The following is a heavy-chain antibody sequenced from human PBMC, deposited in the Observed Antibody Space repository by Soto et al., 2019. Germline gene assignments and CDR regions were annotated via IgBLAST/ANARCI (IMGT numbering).Heavy chain of an antibody. D-gene: IGHD3-10*01. J-gene: IGHJ4*02. Sequence: ASVKVSCKASGFTFVMYAIHWVRQAPGQGLEWMAWINAGNGHTTYSQKFQGRVTITRDTSARTVYMELRSLRFEDTATYYCARAGWFAEGYFDFWGQGTPLTVFS. CDR1: GFTFVMYA. CDR3: ARAGWFAEGYFDF. V-gene: IGHV1-3*01. CDR2: INAGNGHT.